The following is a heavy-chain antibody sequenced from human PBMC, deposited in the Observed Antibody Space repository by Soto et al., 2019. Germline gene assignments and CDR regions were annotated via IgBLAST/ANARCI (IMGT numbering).Heavy chain of an antibody. CDR2: IWYDGSNK. Sequence: LRLSCAASRFTFNNYVMHWVRQAPGKGLECVAVIWYDGSNKYYADSVKGRFTISRDNSKNTLYLQLNSLRAEDTAVYYCAREYSYGLDYWGQGTLVTVSS. CDR3: AREYSYGLDY. J-gene: IGHJ4*02. CDR1: RFTFNNYV. D-gene: IGHD5-18*01. V-gene: IGHV3-33*01.